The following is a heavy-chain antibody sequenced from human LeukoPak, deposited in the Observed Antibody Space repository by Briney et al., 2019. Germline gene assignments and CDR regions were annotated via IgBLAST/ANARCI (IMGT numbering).Heavy chain of an antibody. V-gene: IGHV3-53*01. Sequence: GGSLRLSCAASGFTVSSNYMSWVRQAPGKGLEWVSVIYSGGSTYYADSVKGRFTISRDNSKNTLYLQMNSLRAEDTAVYYCARVRSYYDSSGYSGQSFDPWGQGTLVTVSS. CDR1: GFTVSSNY. J-gene: IGHJ5*02. D-gene: IGHD3-22*01. CDR2: IYSGGST. CDR3: ARVRSYYDSSGYSGQSFDP.